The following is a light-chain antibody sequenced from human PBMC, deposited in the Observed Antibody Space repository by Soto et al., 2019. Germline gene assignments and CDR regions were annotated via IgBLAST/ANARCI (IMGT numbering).Light chain of an antibody. J-gene: IGKJ1*01. CDR1: QSVSNNY. CDR2: GAS. Sequence: EIVLTQSPGTLSLSPGERATLSCRASQSVSNNYLAWYQQKLGQAPRLLIYGASNRATGIPDRFSGSGSGTDFPLTISRLEPEDFAVYYFQHYGNSGTFXXGTQVEIK. CDR3: QHYGNSGT. V-gene: IGKV3-20*01.